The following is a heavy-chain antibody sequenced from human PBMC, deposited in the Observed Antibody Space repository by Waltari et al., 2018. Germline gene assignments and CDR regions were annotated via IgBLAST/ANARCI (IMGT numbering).Heavy chain of an antibody. CDR2: IIPILGIA. V-gene: IGHV1-69*10. Sequence: QVQLVQSGAEVKKPGSSVKVSCKASGGTFSSYAISWVRQAPGQGLEWMGGIIPILGIANYAQKFQGRVTITADKSTSTAYMELSSLRSEDTVVYYCARYCSSTSCYGPHYGMDVWGQGTTVTVSS. J-gene: IGHJ6*02. CDR1: GGTFSSYA. CDR3: ARYCSSTSCYGPHYGMDV. D-gene: IGHD2-2*01.